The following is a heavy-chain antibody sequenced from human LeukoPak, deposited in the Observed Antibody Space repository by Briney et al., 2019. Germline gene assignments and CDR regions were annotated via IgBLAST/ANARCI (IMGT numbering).Heavy chain of an antibody. J-gene: IGHJ6*02. Sequence: ASVKVSCKASGYTFTGYYMHWVRQASGQGLEWMGWINPNSGGTNYAQKFQGRVTMTRDTSISTAYMGLSRLRSDDTAVYYCARDGAGALTYYYYYGMDVWGQGTTVTVSS. V-gene: IGHV1-2*02. CDR2: INPNSGGT. CDR3: ARDGAGALTYYYYYGMDV. D-gene: IGHD6-13*01. CDR1: GYTFTGYY.